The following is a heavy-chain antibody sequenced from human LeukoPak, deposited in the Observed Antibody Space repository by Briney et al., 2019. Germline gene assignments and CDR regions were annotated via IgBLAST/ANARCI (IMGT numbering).Heavy chain of an antibody. CDR3: ARSMKQWLVFDY. J-gene: IGHJ4*02. CDR2: ISSNGGST. CDR1: GFTFSSYA. V-gene: IGHV3-64*01. D-gene: IGHD6-19*01. Sequence: GGSLRLSCAASGFTFSSYATHWVRQAPGKGLEYVSAISSNGGSTYYANSVKGRFTISRDNSKNTLYLQMGSLRAEDMAVYYCARSMKQWLVFDYWGQGTLVTVSS.